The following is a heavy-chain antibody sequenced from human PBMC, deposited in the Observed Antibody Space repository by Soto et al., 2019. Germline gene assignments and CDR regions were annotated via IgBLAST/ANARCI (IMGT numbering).Heavy chain of an antibody. D-gene: IGHD5-12*01. Sequence: EVQLVESGGGLVQPGGSLKLSCAASGFTFSVSAMHWVRQASGKGLEWVGRVRSKGNNYATKYAASVKGRFTISRDNSKNTAYLQMNSLKTEDTAVYFCARFSASENWYFDLWGRGTLVTVSS. J-gene: IGHJ2*01. CDR1: GFTFSVSA. V-gene: IGHV3-73*02. CDR3: ARFSASENWYFDL. CDR2: VRSKGNNYAT.